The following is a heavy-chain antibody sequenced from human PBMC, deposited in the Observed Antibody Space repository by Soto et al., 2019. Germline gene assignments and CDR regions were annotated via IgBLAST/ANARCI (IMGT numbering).Heavy chain of an antibody. CDR1: GFTFSSYG. J-gene: IGHJ6*02. D-gene: IGHD1-1*01. CDR3: ARGVGIWNDYCFYGLDV. Sequence: QVQLVESGGGVVQPGRSLRLSCAASGFTFSSYGMHWVRQAPGKGLEWVAGIWYDGSKKYYADSVKGRLTISRDNSKNTLYLQMNGLRAEDTAVYYGARGVGIWNDYCFYGLDVWGQGTTVTVSS. CDR2: IWYDGSKK. V-gene: IGHV3-33*01.